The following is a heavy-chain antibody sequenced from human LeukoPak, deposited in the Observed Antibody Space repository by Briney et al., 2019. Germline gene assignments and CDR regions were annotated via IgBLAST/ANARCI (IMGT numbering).Heavy chain of an antibody. CDR3: ARVYSMGTEIFGY. Sequence: GGSLRLSCAASGFTFSSYSMNWVRQAPGKGLEWVSSISSSSSYIYYADSVKGRFTISRDNAKNSLYLQMNSLRAEDTAVYYCARVYSMGTEIFGYWGQGTLVTVSS. CDR1: GFTFSSYS. V-gene: IGHV3-21*01. D-gene: IGHD6-13*01. CDR2: ISSSSSYI. J-gene: IGHJ4*02.